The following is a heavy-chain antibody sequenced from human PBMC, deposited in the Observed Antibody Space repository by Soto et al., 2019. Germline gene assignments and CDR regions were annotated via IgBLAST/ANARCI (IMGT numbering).Heavy chain of an antibody. J-gene: IGHJ6*02. Sequence: QVQLQESGPRLVKPLQTLSLTCTVSGDSINSGDYYWSWIRQPPGRGLEWVGYSFYSGITDYNPSTKSRMTISMDTSKNQSSLRLNSVPAADTAVYFCARWSGVGVAGMDVWGQGTTVSVSS. V-gene: IGHV4-30-4*01. CDR2: SFYSGIT. CDR1: GDSINSGDYY. CDR3: ARWSGVGVAGMDV. D-gene: IGHD3-10*01.